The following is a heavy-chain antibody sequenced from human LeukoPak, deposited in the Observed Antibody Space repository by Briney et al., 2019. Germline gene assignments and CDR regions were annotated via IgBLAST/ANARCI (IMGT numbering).Heavy chain of an antibody. CDR2: IWYDGTNK. CDR3: ARHRFSGYVYFEY. V-gene: IGHV3-33*01. J-gene: IGHJ4*02. Sequence: GGSLRLSCAASGFTFSSYGMNWVRQAPGKGLEWVAIIWYDGTNKYYADPVKGRFTISRDNSKNTVYLQMNSLRAEDTAVYYCARHRFSGYVYFEYRSQGTLVTVSS. CDR1: GFTFSSYG. D-gene: IGHD5-12*01.